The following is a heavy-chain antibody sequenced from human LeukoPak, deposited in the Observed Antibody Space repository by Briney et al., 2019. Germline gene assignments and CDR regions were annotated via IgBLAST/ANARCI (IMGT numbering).Heavy chain of an antibody. D-gene: IGHD2-2*01. CDR3: AIGGDSTTSCYRCFNY. J-gene: IGHJ4*02. V-gene: IGHV5-51*01. Sequence: GESLKISCKGSGYRFINYWIGWMRQMPGKGREWMGIIFPDDSDTRYSPSFQGQVTISADKSISTAYLQWSSLKASDTAMYYCAIGGDSTTSCYRCFNYWGQGTLVTVSS. CDR1: GYRFINYW. CDR2: IFPDDSDT.